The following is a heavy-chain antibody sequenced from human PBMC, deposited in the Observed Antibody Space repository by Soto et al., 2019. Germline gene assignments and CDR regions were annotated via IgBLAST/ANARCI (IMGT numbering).Heavy chain of an antibody. D-gene: IGHD3-22*01. CDR3: AGGRIVVVGSRAYYGMDV. CDR2: IIPVFGLV. CDR1: GGTPSNSA. Sequence: QVHLLLQSGAEVKKPGSSVKVSCKASGGTPSNSAISWVLQAPGQGLEWMGGIIPVFGLVKYAQNFQGRVTITADESTNTAYMELSSLRPEDTAVSYCAGGRIVVVGSRAYYGMDVWGQGTTVTVS. V-gene: IGHV1-69*01. J-gene: IGHJ6*02.